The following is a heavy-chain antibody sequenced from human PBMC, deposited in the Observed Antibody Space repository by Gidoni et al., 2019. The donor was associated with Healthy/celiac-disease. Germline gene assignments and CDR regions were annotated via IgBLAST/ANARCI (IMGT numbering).Heavy chain of an antibody. CDR1: GRSISSGGYD. Sequence: QVQLQESGPGLVEPAQTLYRTCDVSGRSISSGGYDWGWIRQHPGKGLEWIGYIYDSGSTYYNPSLKSRVTTSVDTSKNQFSLKLSSVTAADTAVYSCATTPNYSYGMDVWGQGTTVTVSS. V-gene: IGHV4-31*11. CDR3: ATTPNYSYGMDV. CDR2: IYDSGST. J-gene: IGHJ6*02. D-gene: IGHD2-2*01.